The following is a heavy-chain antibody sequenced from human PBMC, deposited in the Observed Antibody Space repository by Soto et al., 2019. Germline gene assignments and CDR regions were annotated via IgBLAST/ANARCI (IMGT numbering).Heavy chain of an antibody. CDR1: GDRVSSNSAA. CDR2: TYHMSKWYN. D-gene: IGHD6-19*01. CDR3: ARDPLRAVGDYYFYGMDV. J-gene: IGHJ6*02. V-gene: IGHV6-1*01. Sequence: SQTLSLTCGITGDRVSSNSAAWNWIRQSPSRGLEWLGRTYHMSKWYNDYAVSVKSRITINADTSNNQFSLQLNSVTPEDTAVYYCARDPLRAVGDYYFYGMDVWGQGTTVTVSS.